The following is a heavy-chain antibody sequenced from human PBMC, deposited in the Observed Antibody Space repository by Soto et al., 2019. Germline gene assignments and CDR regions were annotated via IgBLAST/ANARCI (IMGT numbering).Heavy chain of an antibody. CDR2: IYYSGST. V-gene: IGHV4-59*01. Sequence: WETLSLTCTVSGGSISSYYWSWIRQPPGKGLEWIGYIYYSGSTNYNPSLKSRVTISVDTSKNQFSLKLSSVTAADTAVYYCAREGNNWFDPWGQGTLVTVSS. J-gene: IGHJ5*02. CDR1: GGSISSYY. CDR3: AREGNNWFDP.